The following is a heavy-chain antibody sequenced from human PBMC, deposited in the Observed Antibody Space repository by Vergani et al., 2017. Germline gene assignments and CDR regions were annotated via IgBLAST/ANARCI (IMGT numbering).Heavy chain of an antibody. V-gene: IGHV3-30*18. CDR1: GFSFSSHA. Sequence: QVQLAESGGGRVQPGRSLRLSCAASGFSFSSHAIHWVRQAPGKGLEWVAVISNDGSKKYYADSVKGRFTISRDNSKNTLYLQMNSLRAEDTAVYYCAKDMVGVPDYNIVSGCNRGDAFDSWDGGMMITVSS. CDR2: ISNDGSKK. CDR3: AKDMVGVPDYNIVSGCNRGDAFDS. J-gene: IGHJ3*02. D-gene: IGHD3-9*01.